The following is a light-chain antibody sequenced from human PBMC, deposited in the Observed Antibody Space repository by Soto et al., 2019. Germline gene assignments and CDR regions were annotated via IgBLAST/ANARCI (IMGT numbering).Light chain of an antibody. CDR3: ETWDFNTRV. CDR1: SGHSSYI. Sequence: QPVLTQSSSASASLGSSVKLTCTLSSGHSSYIIAWHQQQPGKAPRYLMKLEGSGSYNKGSGVPDRFSGSSSGADRYLTISNLQFEDEAEYYCETWDFNTRVFGGGTKLTV. J-gene: IGLJ3*02. CDR2: LEGSGSY. V-gene: IGLV4-60*02.